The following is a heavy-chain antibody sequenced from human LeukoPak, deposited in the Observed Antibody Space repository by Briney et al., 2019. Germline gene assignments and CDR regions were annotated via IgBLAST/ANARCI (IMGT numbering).Heavy chain of an antibody. J-gene: IGHJ5*02. CDR2: INHSGST. V-gene: IGHV4-34*01. CDR3: ARTGRSGWFDP. D-gene: IGHD1-26*01. CDR1: GGSFSGYY. Sequence: SETLSLTCAVYGGSFSGYYWSWIRQPPGKGLEWIGEINHSGSTNYNPSLKSRVTISVDTSKNQFSLKLSSVTAADTAVYYCARTGRSGWFDPWGQGTLVTVSS.